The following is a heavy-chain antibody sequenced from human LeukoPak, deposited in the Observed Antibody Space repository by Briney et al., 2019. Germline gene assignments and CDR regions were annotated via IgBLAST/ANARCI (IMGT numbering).Heavy chain of an antibody. CDR2: IYYSGST. J-gene: IGHJ4*02. V-gene: IGHV4-59*01. D-gene: IGHD3-22*01. Sequence: SETLSLTCTVSGGSMSSYYWNWIRQPPGKGLEWIGYIYYSGSTNYNPSLKSRVTILVDTSKNQFSLKLSSVTAADTAVYYCNYYDSSGPSDYFDYWGQGTLVTVSS. CDR1: GGSMSSYY. CDR3: NYYDSSGPSDYFDY.